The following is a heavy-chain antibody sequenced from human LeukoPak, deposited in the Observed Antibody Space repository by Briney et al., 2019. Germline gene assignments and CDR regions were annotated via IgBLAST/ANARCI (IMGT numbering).Heavy chain of an antibody. CDR1: GFTFSGYW. Sequence: GGSLRLSCAGSGFTFSGYWMQWVRQAPGKGLVWVSRIKSDGTGTTYADSVKGRVTISRDNGKNTLYLQMNSLRAEDTAVYYCARDGDWVGGTIDYWGQGTLVTVSS. D-gene: IGHD1-26*01. V-gene: IGHV3-74*01. CDR3: ARDGDWVGGTIDY. CDR2: IKSDGTGT. J-gene: IGHJ4*02.